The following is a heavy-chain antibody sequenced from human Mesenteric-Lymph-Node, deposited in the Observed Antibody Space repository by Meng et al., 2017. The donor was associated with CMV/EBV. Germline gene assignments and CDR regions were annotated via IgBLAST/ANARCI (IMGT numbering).Heavy chain of an antibody. CDR3: ATFEYSGSSSAYYYGLDV. V-gene: IGHV3-21*01. Sequence: GESLKISCAASGFTFSSYSMNWVRQAPGKGLEWVSSISSSSSYIYYADSVQGRFTISRDNAKNSLYLQMNSLRAEDTAVYYCATFEYSGSSSAYYYGLDVWGQGTSVTVSS. D-gene: IGHD5-12*01. CDR1: GFTFSSYS. CDR2: ISSSSSYI. J-gene: IGHJ6*02.